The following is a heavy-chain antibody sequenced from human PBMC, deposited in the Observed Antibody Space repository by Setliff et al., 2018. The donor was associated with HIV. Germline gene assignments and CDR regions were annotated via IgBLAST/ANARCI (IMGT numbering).Heavy chain of an antibody. CDR1: GYTFTDYA. J-gene: IGHJ3*02. V-gene: IGHV1-46*01. Sequence: ASVKVSCKASGYTFTDYAMNWVRQAPGQGLEWMGIINPSGGSTSHAQKFQGRVTMTRDTSTSTFYMELSSLRSEDTAVYYCARVGATPIDAFDIWGQGTMVT. CDR2: INPSGGST. CDR3: ARVGATPIDAFDI. D-gene: IGHD1-26*01.